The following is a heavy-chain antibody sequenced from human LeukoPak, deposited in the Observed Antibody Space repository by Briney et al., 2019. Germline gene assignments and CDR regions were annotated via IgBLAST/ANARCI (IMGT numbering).Heavy chain of an antibody. Sequence: PGGSLRLSCAASGFTFSSYWMHWVRQVPGKGLVWVSRITSEGSSTSYADSVKGRFTISRDNAENTLYLQMNSLRAEDTAVYYCARGSSVVALDWGQGTLVTVSS. CDR2: ITSEGSST. CDR3: ARGSSVVALD. J-gene: IGHJ4*02. V-gene: IGHV3-74*01. CDR1: GFTFSSYW. D-gene: IGHD2-15*01.